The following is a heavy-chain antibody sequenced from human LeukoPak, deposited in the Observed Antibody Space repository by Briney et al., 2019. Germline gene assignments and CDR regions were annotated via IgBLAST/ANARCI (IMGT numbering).Heavy chain of an antibody. CDR3: ARDGQTGTAVY. J-gene: IGHJ4*02. Sequence: GGSLRLSCAASGFTFSSYWMSWVRQAPGKGLEWVSSISSSSSYIYYADSVKGRFTISRDNAKNSLHLQMNSLRAEDTAVYYCARDGQTGTAVYWGQGTLVTVSS. V-gene: IGHV3-21*01. CDR2: ISSSSSYI. CDR1: GFTFSSYW. D-gene: IGHD1-7*01.